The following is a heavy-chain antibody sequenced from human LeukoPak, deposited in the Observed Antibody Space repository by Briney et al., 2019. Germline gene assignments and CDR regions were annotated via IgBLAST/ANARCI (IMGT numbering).Heavy chain of an antibody. V-gene: IGHV3-9*01. Sequence: GGSLRLSCAASGFSFDDYAMHWVRQAPGKGLEWVSGISWNSGSIGYADSVKGRFTISRDNAENSLYLQMNSLRAEDTALYYCAKEYSSGWTQRVYFDYWGQGTLVTVSS. D-gene: IGHD6-19*01. CDR2: ISWNSGSI. J-gene: IGHJ4*02. CDR3: AKEYSSGWTQRVYFDY. CDR1: GFSFDDYA.